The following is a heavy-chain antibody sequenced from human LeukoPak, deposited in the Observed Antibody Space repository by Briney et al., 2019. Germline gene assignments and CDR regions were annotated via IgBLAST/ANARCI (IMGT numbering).Heavy chain of an antibody. J-gene: IGHJ5*02. CDR3: ARHWELYQLLDWFDP. Sequence: GESLKISCKGSGYSFTSYWIGWVRQMPGKGLEWMGIIYPGDSDTRYSPSFQGQVTISADKSISTAYLQWSSLKASDTAMYYCARHWELYQLLDWFDPWGQGTLVTVSS. CDR1: GYSFTSYW. V-gene: IGHV5-51*01. CDR2: IYPGDSDT. D-gene: IGHD2-2*01.